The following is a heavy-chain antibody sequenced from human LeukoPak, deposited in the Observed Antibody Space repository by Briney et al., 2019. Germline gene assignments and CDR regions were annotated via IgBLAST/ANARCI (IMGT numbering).Heavy chain of an antibody. J-gene: IGHJ6*03. CDR2: IYYSGST. Sequence: SETLSLTCTVSGGSISSSSYYWGWIRQPPGKGLEWIGSIYYSGSTYYNPSLKSRVTISVDTSKNQFSLKLSSVTAAETAVYYCAREGRYRYGYNEYHLYMDIWGKGTTVTVSS. CDR3: AREGRYRYGYNEYHLYMDI. CDR1: GGSISSSSYY. V-gene: IGHV4-39*07. D-gene: IGHD5-18*01.